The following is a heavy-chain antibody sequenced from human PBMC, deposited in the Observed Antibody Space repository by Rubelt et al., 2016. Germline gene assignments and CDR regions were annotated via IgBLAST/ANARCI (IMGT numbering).Heavy chain of an antibody. J-gene: IGHJ2*01. CDR1: GGSISGYY. CDR2: INHSGST. D-gene: IGHD5-12*01. CDR3: ARERGYDDFPSRSDF. V-gene: IGHV4-34*01. Sequence: QVQLRQWGAGLLKPSETLSLTCAVYGGSISGYYWSWIRQPPGKGLEWIGEINHSGSTNYNPSLKSRVTISVDTSKNQFSLMLNSGTASDPAVYYCARERGYDDFPSRSDFLGRGTLVTVFS.